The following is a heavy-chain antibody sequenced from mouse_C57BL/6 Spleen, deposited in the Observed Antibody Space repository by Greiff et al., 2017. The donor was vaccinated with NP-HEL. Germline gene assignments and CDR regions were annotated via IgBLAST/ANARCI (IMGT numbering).Heavy chain of an antibody. Sequence: VQLQQPGAELVRPGTSVKLSCKASGYTFTSYWMHWVKQRPGQGLEWIGVIDPSDSYTNYNQKFKGKATLTVDTASSTAYMQLSSLTSEDSAVYYCARSGCAYWGQGTLVTVSA. J-gene: IGHJ3*01. CDR3: ARSGCAY. CDR1: GYTFTSYW. CDR2: IDPSDSYT. V-gene: IGHV1-59*01.